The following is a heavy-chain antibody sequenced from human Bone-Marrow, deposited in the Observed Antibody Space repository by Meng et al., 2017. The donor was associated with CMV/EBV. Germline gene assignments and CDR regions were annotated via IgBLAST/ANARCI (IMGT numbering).Heavy chain of an antibody. D-gene: IGHD6-19*01. V-gene: IGHV3-33*06. CDR2: IWYDGSNK. CDR3: AKDLFNSRGVDY. CDR1: GFTFSSYG. Sequence: GESLKISCAASGFTFSSYGMHWVRQAPGKGLEWVAVIWYDGSNKYYADSVKGRFTISRDNSKNTLYLQMNSLRAEDTAVYYCAKDLFNSRGVDYWGQGNRVTCYS. J-gene: IGHJ4*02.